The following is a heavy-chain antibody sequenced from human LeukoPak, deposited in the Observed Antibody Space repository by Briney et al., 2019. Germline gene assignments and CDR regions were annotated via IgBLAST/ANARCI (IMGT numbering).Heavy chain of an antibody. CDR1: GSTFSSYA. D-gene: IGHD2-15*01. J-gene: IGHJ3*02. CDR2: ISGSGGST. V-gene: IGHV3-23*01. CDR3: AKALGLCSGGSCYSLGAFDI. Sequence: GGSLRLSCAASGSTFSSYAMSWVRQAPGKGVEWVSAISGSGGSTYYADSVKGRFTISRDNSKNTLYLQINSLRAEDTAVYYCAKALGLCSGGSCYSLGAFDIWGQGTMVTVSS.